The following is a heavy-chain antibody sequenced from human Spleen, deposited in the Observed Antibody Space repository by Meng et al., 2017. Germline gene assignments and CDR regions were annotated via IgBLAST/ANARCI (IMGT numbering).Heavy chain of an antibody. CDR2: IFFNGIT. Sequence: SETLSLTCTVSGDSISSRSYYWGWVRQPPGKGLEWIGSIFFNGITYYNPSLKSLVTISADTSKNQFSLKLTSVTAADTALYYCARIGEEFWGASLAFDIWGQGTMVTVSS. CDR1: GDSISSRSYY. D-gene: IGHD1-26*01. V-gene: IGHV4-39*07. J-gene: IGHJ3*02. CDR3: ARIGEEFWGASLAFDI.